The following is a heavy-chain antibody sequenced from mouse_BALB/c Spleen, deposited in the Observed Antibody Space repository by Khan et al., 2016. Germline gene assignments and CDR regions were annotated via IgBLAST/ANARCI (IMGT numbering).Heavy chain of an antibody. D-gene: IGHD2-12*01. CDR2: ISYDGSN. V-gene: IGHV3-6*02. J-gene: IGHJ1*01. Sequence: EVKLLESGPGLVKPSQSLSLTCSVTGYSITSGYSWNWIRQFPGNKLEWMGYISYDGSNNYNPSLKNRISITRDTSENQFFLQLNSVTTEDTATYYCARGTIYGDEGFDYWGAGTTVTVSS. CDR1: GYSITSGYS. CDR3: ARGTIYGDEGFDY.